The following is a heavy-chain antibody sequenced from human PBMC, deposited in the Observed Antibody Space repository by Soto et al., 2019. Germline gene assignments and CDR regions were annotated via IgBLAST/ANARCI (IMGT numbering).Heavy chain of an antibody. Sequence: AASVKVSCKASGYTFTSYGISWVRQAPGQGLEWMGWISAYNGNTNYAQKLQGRVTMTTDTSTSTAYTELRSLRSDDTAVYYCARAYGEWYRYEVVAATFFDYWGQGTLVTVSS. CDR2: ISAYNGNT. CDR3: ARAYGEWYRYEVVAATFFDY. V-gene: IGHV1-18*04. CDR1: GYTFTSYG. D-gene: IGHD2-15*01. J-gene: IGHJ4*02.